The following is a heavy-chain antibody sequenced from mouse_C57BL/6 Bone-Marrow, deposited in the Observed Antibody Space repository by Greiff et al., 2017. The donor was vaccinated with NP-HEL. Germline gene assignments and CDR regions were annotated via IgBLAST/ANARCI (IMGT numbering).Heavy chain of an antibody. CDR3: GPLYWDY. Sequence: VQLQQPGAELVRPGTSVKLSCKASGYTFTSYWMHWVKQRPGQGLEWIGVIDPSDSYPNYNQKFKGKATLTVDTSSSTAYMQLSSLTSEDSAVYYCGPLYWDYWGQGTTLTVSS. J-gene: IGHJ2*01. D-gene: IGHD1-1*01. CDR2: IDPSDSYP. CDR1: GYTFTSYW. V-gene: IGHV1-59*01.